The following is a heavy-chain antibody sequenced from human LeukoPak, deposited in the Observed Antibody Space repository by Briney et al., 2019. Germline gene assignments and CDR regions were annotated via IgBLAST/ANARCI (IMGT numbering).Heavy chain of an antibody. D-gene: IGHD2-2*01. CDR3: TTDRYCSSTSCHNDY. Sequence: PGVSLRLFCAASGFTFSNACMSWPRQAPGKALEWVGRIKSKTYGGTTDYAAPVKGRFTISRDDSKNTLYLQMNSLKTEDTAVYYCTTDRYCSSTSCHNDYWGQGTLVTVSS. J-gene: IGHJ4*02. CDR2: IKSKTYGGTT. V-gene: IGHV3-15*01. CDR1: GFTFSNAC.